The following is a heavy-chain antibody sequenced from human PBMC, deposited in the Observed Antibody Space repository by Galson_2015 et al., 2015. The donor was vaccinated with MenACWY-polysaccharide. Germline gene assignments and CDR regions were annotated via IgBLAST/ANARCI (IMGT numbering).Heavy chain of an antibody. CDR1: GGSISSGSYY. D-gene: IGHD5-18*01. CDR3: AREEWTQLWSYGLDV. Sequence: TLSLTCTVSGGSISSGSYYWSWIRQPAGKGLECIERIYTSGSTNYNPSLKSRVTISIDTSKNQFSLKLSSVTAADTAVYYCAREEWTQLWSYGLDVWGQGTTVTVSS. V-gene: IGHV4-61*02. CDR2: IYTSGST. J-gene: IGHJ6*02.